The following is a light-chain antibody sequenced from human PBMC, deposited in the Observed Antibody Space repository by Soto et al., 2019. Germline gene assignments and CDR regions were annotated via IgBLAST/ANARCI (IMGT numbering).Light chain of an antibody. Sequence: QSALTQPASVSGSPGPSITISCTGTSSDVGGYNYVSWYQQHPGKAPKLMIYDVSNRPSGVSNRFSGSKSGNTASLTISGLQAEDDADYYCSSYTSSSTPYVVFGGGTKLTVL. V-gene: IGLV2-14*01. J-gene: IGLJ2*01. CDR1: SSDVGGYNY. CDR3: SSYTSSSTPYVV. CDR2: DVS.